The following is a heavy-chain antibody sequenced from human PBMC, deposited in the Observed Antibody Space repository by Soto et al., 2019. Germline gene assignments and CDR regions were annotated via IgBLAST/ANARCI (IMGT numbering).Heavy chain of an antibody. Sequence: SETLSLTCTVSGGSISSHYWSWIRQPPGKVLEWIGYIYYSGSTNYNPSLKRRVTISVDTSKIQFSLKLSSVTAADTAVFYCASSQGSGWYEGEYYFDYWGQGILVTVSS. J-gene: IGHJ4*02. CDR2: IYYSGST. CDR3: ASSQGSGWYEGEYYFDY. CDR1: GGSISSHY. V-gene: IGHV4-59*11. D-gene: IGHD6-19*01.